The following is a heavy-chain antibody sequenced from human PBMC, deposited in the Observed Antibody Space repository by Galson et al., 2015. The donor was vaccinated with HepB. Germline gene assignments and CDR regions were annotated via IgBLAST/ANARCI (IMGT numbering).Heavy chain of an antibody. D-gene: IGHD3-3*01. CDR2: IKQDGNEK. CDR1: GLPFSNFW. CDR3: ARRADFWSGYFGYYYHYMDV. J-gene: IGHJ6*03. Sequence: SLRLSCAVSGLPFSNFWMTWVRQAPGKGLEWVANIKQDGNEKYYVDSVKGRFTISRDNAKNSLYLQINSLRVEDTAVYYCARRADFWSGYFGYYYHYMDVWGKGTTVTASS. V-gene: IGHV3-7*01.